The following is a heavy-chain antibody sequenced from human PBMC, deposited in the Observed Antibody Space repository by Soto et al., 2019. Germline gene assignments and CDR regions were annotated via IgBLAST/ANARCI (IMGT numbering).Heavy chain of an antibody. D-gene: IGHD2-15*01. Sequence: ASVKVSCKASGGTFSSYGISWVRQAPGQGLEWMGWISAYNGNTNYAQKLQGRVTMTTDTSTSTAYMELRSLRSDDTAVYYCARENCSGGSCYQVDYWGQGTLVTVSS. CDR1: GGTFSSYG. V-gene: IGHV1-18*01. CDR2: ISAYNGNT. CDR3: ARENCSGGSCYQVDY. J-gene: IGHJ4*02.